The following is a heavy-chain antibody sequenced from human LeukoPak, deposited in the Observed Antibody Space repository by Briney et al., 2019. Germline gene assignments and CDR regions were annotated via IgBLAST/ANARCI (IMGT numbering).Heavy chain of an antibody. V-gene: IGHV1-18*01. CDR1: GYTFTSYG. D-gene: IGHD3-10*01. Sequence: EASVKVSCKASGYTFTSYGISWVRQAPGQGLEWMGWISAYNGNTNYAQKLQGRVTMTTDTSTSTAYMELRSLRSDDTAVYYCARPMVRGVINYYYGMDVWGQGTTVAVSS. CDR3: ARPMVRGVINYYYGMDV. J-gene: IGHJ6*02. CDR2: ISAYNGNT.